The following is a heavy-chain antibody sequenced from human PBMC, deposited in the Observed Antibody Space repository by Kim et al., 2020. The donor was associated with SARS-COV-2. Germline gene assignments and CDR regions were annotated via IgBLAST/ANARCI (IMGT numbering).Heavy chain of an antibody. J-gene: IGHJ3*02. D-gene: IGHD3-22*01. Sequence: VKGRFTISRHNSKNTLYLQMNSLRAEDTAVYYCARSVKYYYDSSGYAFDIWGQGTMVTVSS. CDR3: ARSVKYYYDSSGYAFDI. V-gene: IGHV3-53*04.